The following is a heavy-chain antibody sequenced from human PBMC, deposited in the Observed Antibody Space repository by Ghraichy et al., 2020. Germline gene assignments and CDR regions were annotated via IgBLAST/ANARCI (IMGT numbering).Heavy chain of an antibody. CDR2: ISSSSSYI. CDR1: GFTFSSYS. Sequence: LSLTCAASGFTFSSYSMNWVRQAPGKGLEWVSSISSSSSYIYYADSVKGRFTISRDNAKNSLYLQMNSLRAEDTAVYYCARDLVAVAGTRTRTYGMDVWGQGTTVTVSS. V-gene: IGHV3-21*01. CDR3: ARDLVAVAGTRTRTYGMDV. D-gene: IGHD6-19*01. J-gene: IGHJ6*02.